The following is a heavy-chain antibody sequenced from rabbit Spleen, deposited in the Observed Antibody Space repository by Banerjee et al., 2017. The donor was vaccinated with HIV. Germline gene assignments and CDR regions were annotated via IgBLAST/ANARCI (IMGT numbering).Heavy chain of an antibody. J-gene: IGHJ6*01. CDR1: GFSFSSSYD. CDR3: ARDTGSSFSSYGMDL. V-gene: IGHV1S45*01. Sequence: QEQLVESGGGLVQPGASLTLTCTASGFSFSSSYDMCWVRQAPGKGLEWIACIDTGSSGFTYFATWAKGRFTCSKTSSTTVTLQMTSLTAADTATYFCARDTGSSFSSYGMDLWGPGTLVTVS. D-gene: IGHD8-1*01. CDR2: IDTGSSGFT.